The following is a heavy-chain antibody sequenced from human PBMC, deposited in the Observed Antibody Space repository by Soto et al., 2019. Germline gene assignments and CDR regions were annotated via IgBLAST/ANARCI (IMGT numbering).Heavy chain of an antibody. J-gene: IGHJ4*02. Sequence: GGSLRLSCAASGFTFSSYSMNWVRQAPGKGLEWGSYISSSSSTIYYADSVKGRFTISRDNAKNSLYLQMSSLRDEDTAVYYCARDGGPCSGGSCYSDPYFDYWGQGTLVTVSS. CDR3: ARDGGPCSGGSCYSDPYFDY. CDR1: GFTFSSYS. V-gene: IGHV3-48*02. CDR2: ISSSSSTI. D-gene: IGHD2-15*01.